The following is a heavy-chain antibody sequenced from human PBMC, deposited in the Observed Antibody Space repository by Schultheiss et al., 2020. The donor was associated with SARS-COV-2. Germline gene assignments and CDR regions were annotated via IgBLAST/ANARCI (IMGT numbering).Heavy chain of an antibody. V-gene: IGHV1-8*01. Sequence: ASVKVSCKASGYTFTSYDINWVRQAPGQGLEWMGWINPNSGGTNYAQKLQGRVTMTRNTSISTAYMELSSLRSEDTAVYYCARRRGWFDPWGQGTLVTVSS. J-gene: IGHJ5*02. CDR3: ARRRGWFDP. CDR1: GYTFTSYD. CDR2: INPNSGGT.